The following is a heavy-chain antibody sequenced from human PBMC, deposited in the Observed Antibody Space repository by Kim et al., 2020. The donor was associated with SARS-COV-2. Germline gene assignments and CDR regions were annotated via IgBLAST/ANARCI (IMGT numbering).Heavy chain of an antibody. J-gene: IGHJ4*02. CDR1: GFTFSSYA. Sequence: GGSLRLSCAASGFTFSSYAMHWVRQAPGKGLEWVAVISYDGSNKYYADSVKGRFTISRDNSKNTLYLQMNSLRAEDTAVYYCAREGFYYYDSSGPTFDYWGQGTLVTVSS. D-gene: IGHD3-22*01. CDR2: ISYDGSNK. CDR3: AREGFYYYDSSGPTFDY. V-gene: IGHV3-30*04.